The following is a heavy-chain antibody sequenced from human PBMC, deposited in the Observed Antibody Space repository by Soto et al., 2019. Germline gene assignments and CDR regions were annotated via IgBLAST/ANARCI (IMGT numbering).Heavy chain of an antibody. CDR2: IWYVRSNI. V-gene: IGHV3-33*01. Sequence: PGGSLRLSCAASGFTFSSYGMHWVRQAPGKGLEWVAVIWYVRSNIYYEDSVKGRFTISRDNAKNSLYLQMNSLRAEDTAVYYCARDLRPYSGYDGGFDPWGQGTLVTVSS. CDR3: ARDLRPYSGYDGGFDP. CDR1: GFTFSSYG. D-gene: IGHD5-12*01. J-gene: IGHJ5*02.